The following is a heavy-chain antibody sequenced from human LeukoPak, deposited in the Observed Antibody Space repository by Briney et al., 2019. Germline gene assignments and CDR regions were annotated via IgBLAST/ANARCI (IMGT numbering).Heavy chain of an antibody. J-gene: IGHJ4*02. D-gene: IGHD3-16*01. CDR1: GFTFGDYA. CDR3: TPRALGY. V-gene: IGHV3-49*04. Sequence: GGSLRLSCTASGFTFGDYAMSWVRQAPGKGLEWVGFIRSKAYGGTTEYAASVKGRFTISRDDSKSIAYLQMNSLKNEDTAVYYCTPRALGYWGQGTLVTVSS. CDR2: IRSKAYGGTT.